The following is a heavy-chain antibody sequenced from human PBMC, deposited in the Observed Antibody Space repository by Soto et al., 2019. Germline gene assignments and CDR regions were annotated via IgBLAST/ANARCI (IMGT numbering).Heavy chain of an antibody. V-gene: IGHV1-69*04. CDR1: GGTFRSST. D-gene: IGHD6-13*01. J-gene: IGHJ5*02. CDR2: IIPILGIA. CDR3: ARDPRDVEAAGTSGLINWFDP. Sequence: ASVRVSFPAAGGTFRSSTISLVRQAPGQGLEWMGRIIPILGIANYAQKFQGRVTITADKSTSTAYMELSSLRSEDTAVYYCARDPRDVEAAGTSGLINWFDPWGQGTLVTVSS.